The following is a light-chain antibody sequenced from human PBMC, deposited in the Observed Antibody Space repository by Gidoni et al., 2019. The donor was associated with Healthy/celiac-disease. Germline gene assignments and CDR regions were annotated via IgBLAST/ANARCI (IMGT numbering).Light chain of an antibody. J-gene: IGKJ4*01. CDR1: QSVLYSSNNKNY. Sequence: EIVMTQSPASLAVSLGERATINCKSSQSVLYSSNNKNYLAWYQRKPGQPPKLLIYWASTRESGVPDRFSGSGSGTDFTLTISSLQAEDVAVYYCQQYYSTPLTFGGGTKVEIK. CDR2: WAS. V-gene: IGKV4-1*01. CDR3: QQYYSTPLT.